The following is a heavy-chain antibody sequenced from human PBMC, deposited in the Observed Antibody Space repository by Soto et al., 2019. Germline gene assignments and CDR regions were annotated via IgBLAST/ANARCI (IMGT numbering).Heavy chain of an antibody. CDR3: ARGMVRGINYYFDY. Sequence: QVQLVQSGAEVKKPGASVKVSCTASAYTFTSYVISWVRQAPGQGLEWMGWISTYNDNTNYAQKFQGRLTMTTDKSTSTAYMELRSLRSDDTAVYYCARGMVRGINYYFDYWGQGTLVTVSS. J-gene: IGHJ4*02. V-gene: IGHV1-18*01. D-gene: IGHD3-10*01. CDR2: ISTYNDNT. CDR1: AYTFTSYV.